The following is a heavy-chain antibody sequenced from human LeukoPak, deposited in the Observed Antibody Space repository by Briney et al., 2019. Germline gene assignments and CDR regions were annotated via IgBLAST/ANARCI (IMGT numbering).Heavy chain of an antibody. V-gene: IGHV3-11*01. CDR2: ISNSGRSI. CDR3: ARDVGRGYSQHDPFDI. J-gene: IGHJ3*02. Sequence: GGSLRLSCAASGFTFSDYYMTWIRQAPGKGLEWVAYISNSGRSIYYADSVKGRFTISRDNAKNSLYVQMNSLRAEDTAVYYCARDVGRGYSQHDPFDIWGQGTMVTVSS. CDR1: GFTFSDYY. D-gene: IGHD5-18*01.